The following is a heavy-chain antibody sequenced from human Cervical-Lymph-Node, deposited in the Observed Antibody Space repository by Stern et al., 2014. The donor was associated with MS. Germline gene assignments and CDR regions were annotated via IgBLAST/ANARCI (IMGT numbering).Heavy chain of an antibody. V-gene: IGHV4-4*07. CDR1: GGSISSYY. Sequence: VQLVESGPGLVKPSETLSLTCTVSGGSISSYYWNWIRQSAGKGLEWIGRIYTSGSTTYNPSLKGRVTLSVDTSKTQFSLKLNSVTAADTAVYYCARWGAAAEDYYFGMDVWGQGTTVTVSS. J-gene: IGHJ6*02. D-gene: IGHD6-13*01. CDR2: IYTSGST. CDR3: ARWGAAAEDYYFGMDV.